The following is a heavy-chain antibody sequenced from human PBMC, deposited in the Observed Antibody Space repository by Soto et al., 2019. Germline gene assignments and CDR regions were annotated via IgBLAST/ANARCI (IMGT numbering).Heavy chain of an antibody. J-gene: IGHJ6*02. CDR1: GFTFSSYS. V-gene: IGHV3-48*02. CDR3: ARVADIVVVPAAIHRDYYYYGMDV. D-gene: IGHD2-2*02. Sequence: GGSLRLSCAASGFTFSSYSMNWVRQAPGKGLEWVSYISSSSSTIYYADSVKGRFTISRDNAKHSLYLQMNSQRDEDTAVYYCARVADIVVVPAAIHRDYYYYGMDVWGHGTTVTVPS. CDR2: ISSSSSTI.